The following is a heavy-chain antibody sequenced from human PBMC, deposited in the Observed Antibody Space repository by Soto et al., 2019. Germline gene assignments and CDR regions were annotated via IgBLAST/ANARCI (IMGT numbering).Heavy chain of an antibody. Sequence: SQTLSLTCVISGDSVSSNSAAWNWIRQSPSRGLEWLGRTYYRSKWYNDYAVSVKSRITINPDTSKNQFSLQLNSVTPEDTAVYYCARLYSSGWYSRYYYYGMDVWGQGTTVTVSS. CDR2: TYYRSKWYN. CDR3: ARLYSSGWYSRYYYYGMDV. CDR1: GDSVSSNSAA. V-gene: IGHV6-1*01. D-gene: IGHD6-19*01. J-gene: IGHJ6*02.